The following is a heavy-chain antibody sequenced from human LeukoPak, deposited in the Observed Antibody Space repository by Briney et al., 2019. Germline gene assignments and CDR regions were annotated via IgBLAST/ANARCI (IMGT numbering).Heavy chain of an antibody. Sequence: GGSLRLSCAASGFTLSSYSMNWVRQAPGKGLEWISYISSSSTIYYADSVKGRFTISRDNAKNSLYLQMNSLRAEDTAVYYCAREVGEDYWGQGTLVTVSS. CDR1: GFTLSSYS. D-gene: IGHD2-15*01. V-gene: IGHV3-48*01. CDR3: AREVGEDY. J-gene: IGHJ4*02. CDR2: ISSSSTI.